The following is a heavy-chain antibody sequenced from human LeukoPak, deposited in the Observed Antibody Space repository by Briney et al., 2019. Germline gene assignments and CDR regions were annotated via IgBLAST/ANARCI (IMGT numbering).Heavy chain of an antibody. Sequence: PGGSLRLSCAASGFTVSSNYMSWVRQAPGKGLECVSVIYTSGSTYYRDSVKGRFIISRDNSKNTLYLQMNSLRAEDTAIYYCARAPSNDYGGIWGQGTLVTVSS. V-gene: IGHV3-66*01. J-gene: IGHJ4*02. CDR3: ARAPSNDYGGI. D-gene: IGHD4-23*01. CDR1: GFTVSSNY. CDR2: IYTSGST.